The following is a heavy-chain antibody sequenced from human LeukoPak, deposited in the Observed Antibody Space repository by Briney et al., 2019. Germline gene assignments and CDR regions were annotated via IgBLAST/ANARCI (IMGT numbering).Heavy chain of an antibody. V-gene: IGHV3-21*01. J-gene: IGHJ6*03. Sequence: GRSLRLSCAASGFTFSSYGMNWVRQAPGKGLEWVSSISSSSSYIYYADSVKGRFTISRDNAKNSLYLQMNSLRAEDTAVYYCASGGSDRGPPNYYYYYYMDVWGKGTTVTISS. CDR2: ISSSSSYI. D-gene: IGHD3-10*01. CDR3: ASGGSDRGPPNYYYYYYMDV. CDR1: GFTFSSYG.